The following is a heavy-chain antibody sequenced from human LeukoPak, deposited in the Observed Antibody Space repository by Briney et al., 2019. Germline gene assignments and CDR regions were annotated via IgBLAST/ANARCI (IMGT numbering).Heavy chain of an antibody. V-gene: IGHV4-59*08. CDR3: DGMDV. Sequence: SETLSLTCSVSCGSISSYYWSWIRQPPGKGLEWIGYIYYSGSTNYNPSLKSRVTISVDTSKNQFSLKLSSVTAADTAVYYCDGMDVWGQGTTVTVSS. CDR2: IYYSGST. J-gene: IGHJ6*02. CDR1: CGSISSYY.